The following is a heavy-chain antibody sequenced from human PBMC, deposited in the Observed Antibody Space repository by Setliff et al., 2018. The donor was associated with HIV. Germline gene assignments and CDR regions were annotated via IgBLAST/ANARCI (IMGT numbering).Heavy chain of an antibody. CDR1: GLTFSTSA. Sequence: PGGSLSLSCVVSGLTFSTSARSWVRQGPGKGLHWVAGISRSGVSTHYADPVKGRFSISRDNAKNTLLLQMNSLRVEDTALYYCVKGGYYNRRGFIDSWGLGTLVTVSS. D-gene: IGHD1-26*01. J-gene: IGHJ4*02. CDR3: VKGGYYNRRGFIDS. V-gene: IGHV3-23*01. CDR2: ISRSGVST.